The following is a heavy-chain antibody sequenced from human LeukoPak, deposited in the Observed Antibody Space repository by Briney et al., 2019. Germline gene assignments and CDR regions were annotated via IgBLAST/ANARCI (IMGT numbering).Heavy chain of an antibody. Sequence: PSETLSLTCAVSGYSISSGYYWGWIRQPPGKGLEWIGSIYHSGSTNYNPSLKSRVTISVDTSKNQFSLKLSSVIAADTAVYYCARLRMGMGSVDYWGQGTLVTVSS. J-gene: IGHJ4*02. CDR1: GYSISSGYY. CDR3: ARLRMGMGSVDY. V-gene: IGHV4-38-2*01. D-gene: IGHD7-27*01. CDR2: IYHSGST.